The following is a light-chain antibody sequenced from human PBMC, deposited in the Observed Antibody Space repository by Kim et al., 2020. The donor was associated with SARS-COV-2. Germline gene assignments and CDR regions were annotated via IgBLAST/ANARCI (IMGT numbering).Light chain of an antibody. CDR1: SSDVGSYNL. Sequence: LTQPASVSGSPGQSITISCTRTSSDVGSYNLVSWYQQHPGKAPKLMIYEGSKRPSGVSNRFSGSKSGNTASLTISGLQAEDEADYYCCSYAGSSTYVFGTGTKVTVL. CDR2: EGS. CDR3: CSYAGSSTYV. V-gene: IGLV2-23*01. J-gene: IGLJ1*01.